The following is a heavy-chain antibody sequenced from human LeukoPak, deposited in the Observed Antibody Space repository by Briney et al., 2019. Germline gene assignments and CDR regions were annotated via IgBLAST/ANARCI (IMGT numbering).Heavy chain of an antibody. J-gene: IGHJ4*02. V-gene: IGHV3-74*01. CDR2: INTDGSNT. Sequence: AGGSLRLSCAASGFNFSSYWMLWVRQAPGKGLVWVSRINTDGSNTNYADSVKGRFTISRDNAKNTLYLQMNSLRAEDTAVYYCARVSTGSSSYDYWGQGTLVTVSS. CDR3: ARVSTGSSSYDY. D-gene: IGHD6-13*01. CDR1: GFNFSSYW.